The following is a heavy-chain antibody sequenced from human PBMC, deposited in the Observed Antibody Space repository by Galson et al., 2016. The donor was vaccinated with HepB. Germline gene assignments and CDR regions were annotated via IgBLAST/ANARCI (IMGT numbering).Heavy chain of an antibody. V-gene: IGHV4-59*01. CDR2: IYYDGST. J-gene: IGHJ4*02. Sequence: ETLSLTCTVPGGSISSYYWTWIRQPPGKRLEWIGYIYYDGSTDYNPSLRSRVTMSVDTSKNQFSLKLSSVTAADTAMYYCARSPSMIRGVILDSWGQGTLVTVSS. CDR1: GGSISSYY. CDR3: ARSPSMIRGVILDS. D-gene: IGHD3-10*01.